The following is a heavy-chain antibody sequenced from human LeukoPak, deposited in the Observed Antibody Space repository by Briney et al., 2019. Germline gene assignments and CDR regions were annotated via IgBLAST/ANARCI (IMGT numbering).Heavy chain of an antibody. CDR1: GFTFSTYA. D-gene: IGHD1-26*01. CDR2: LSGSGGST. Sequence: ESGGSLRLSCAASGFTFSTYAMNWVRQAPGKGLEWVSTLSGSGGSTYYADSVKGRFTISRDNSKNSLYLQMTSLRAEDTAVYYCASGRGSYSPDYWGQGTLVTVSS. CDR3: ASGRGSYSPDY. V-gene: IGHV3-23*01. J-gene: IGHJ4*02.